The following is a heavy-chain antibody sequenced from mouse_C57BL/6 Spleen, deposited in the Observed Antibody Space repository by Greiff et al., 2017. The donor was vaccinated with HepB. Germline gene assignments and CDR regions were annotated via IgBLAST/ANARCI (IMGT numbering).Heavy chain of an antibody. J-gene: IGHJ1*03. V-gene: IGHV5-16*01. CDR3: ARDDTTGYFDV. D-gene: IGHD1-1*01. Sequence: EVKVVEPEGGLVQPGSSMKLSCTASGFTFSDYYMAWVRQVPEKGLEWVANINYDGSSTYYLDSLKSRFIISRDNAKNILYLQMSSLKSEDTATYYCARDDTTGYFDVWGTGTTVTVSS. CDR2: INYDGSST. CDR1: GFTFSDYY.